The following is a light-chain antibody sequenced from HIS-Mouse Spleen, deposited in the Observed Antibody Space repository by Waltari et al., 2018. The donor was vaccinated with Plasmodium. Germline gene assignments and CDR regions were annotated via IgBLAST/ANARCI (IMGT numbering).Light chain of an antibody. J-gene: IGKJ2*01. V-gene: IGKV3-20*01. CDR3: QQYGSSPYT. CDR1: QSVSSSY. Sequence: EIVLTQSPGTLSLSPGERATLSCRASQSVSSSYLAWDQQKPGQSPRLRIYGASSRATGIPDRFSGSGSGTDFTLTISRLEPEDFAVYYCQQYGSSPYTFGQGTKLEIK. CDR2: GAS.